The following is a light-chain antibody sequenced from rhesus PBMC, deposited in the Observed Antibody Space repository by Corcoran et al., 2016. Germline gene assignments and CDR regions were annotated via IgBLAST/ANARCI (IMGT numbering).Light chain of an antibody. CDR1: SSDVGAYDY. J-gene: IGLJ1*01. CDR2: EVT. V-gene: IGLV2-23*02. CDR3: GSYAGNNAFI. Sequence: QAALTQPPSVSGSPGQSVTISCTGTSSDVGAYDYVPWYQHSPGTAPELMIYEVTERPSGVSDRFSGSKSGNTASLTISGLQPEDEADYFCGSYAGNNAFIFGSGTRLTVL.